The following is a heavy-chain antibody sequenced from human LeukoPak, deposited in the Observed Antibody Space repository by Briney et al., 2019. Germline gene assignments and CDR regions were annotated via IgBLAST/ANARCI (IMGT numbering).Heavy chain of an antibody. CDR2: IYYSGST. V-gene: IGHV4-30-4*01. Sequence: SETLSLTCTVSGGSISSGDYYWSWIRPPPGKGLEWIGYIYYSGSTYYNPSLKSRVTISVDTSKNQFSLKLSSVTAADTAVYYCARDVGATFDYWGQGTLVTVSS. D-gene: IGHD5-12*01. CDR1: GGSISSGDYY. J-gene: IGHJ4*02. CDR3: ARDVGATFDY.